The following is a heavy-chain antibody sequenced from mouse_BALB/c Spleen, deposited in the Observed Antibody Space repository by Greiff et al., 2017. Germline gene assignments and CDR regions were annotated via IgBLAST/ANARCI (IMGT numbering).Heavy chain of an antibody. CDR2: ISYSGST. D-gene: IGHD2-10*02. V-gene: IGHV3-2*02. Sequence: VQLQQSGPGLVKPSQSLSLTCTVTGYSITSDYAWNWIRQFPGNKLEWMGYISYSGSTSYNPSLKSRISITRDTSKNQFFLQLNSVTTEDTATYYCARKGLLDYFDYWGQGTTLTVSS. J-gene: IGHJ2*01. CDR3: ARKGLLDYFDY. CDR1: GYSITSDYA.